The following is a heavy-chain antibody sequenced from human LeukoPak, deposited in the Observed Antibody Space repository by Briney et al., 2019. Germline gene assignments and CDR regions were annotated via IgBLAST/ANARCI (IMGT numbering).Heavy chain of an antibody. CDR1: GITFSSYA. Sequence: GGSLRLSCAASGITFSSYAMSWVRQAPGKGLEWVSGISGSGRSTFYADSVKGRFTISRDNSKNTLYLQMNSLRAEDTAVYYCARGTLNIPGKEGAFDYWGQGTLVTVSS. CDR2: ISGSGRST. J-gene: IGHJ4*02. D-gene: IGHD1-14*01. V-gene: IGHV3-23*01. CDR3: ARGTLNIPGKEGAFDY.